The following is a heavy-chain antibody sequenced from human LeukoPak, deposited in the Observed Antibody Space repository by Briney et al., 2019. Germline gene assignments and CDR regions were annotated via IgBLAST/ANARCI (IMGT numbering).Heavy chain of an antibody. CDR2: INPNSGGT. CDR3: AKERILTRNWFDP. J-gene: IGHJ5*02. D-gene: IGHD1-14*01. Sequence: SVEGFCPGSGYTFTGYYIHWGGQGPGQGLEWVGWINPNSGGTNYAQKFQGRVALTRDTSISTAYMELSRLRSDDTAIYYCAKERILTRNWFDPWGQGTLVTVSS. CDR1: GYTFTGYY. V-gene: IGHV1-2*02.